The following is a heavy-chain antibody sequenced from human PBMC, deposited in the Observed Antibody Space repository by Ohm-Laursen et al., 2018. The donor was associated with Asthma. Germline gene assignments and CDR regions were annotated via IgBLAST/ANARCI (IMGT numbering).Heavy chain of an antibody. V-gene: IGHV3-33*06. CDR2: IWSDGSNE. CDR1: GFAFSRYG. CDR3: AKFLYADAFDI. D-gene: IGHD2/OR15-2a*01. J-gene: IGHJ3*02. Sequence: SSLRLSCSASGFAFSRYGMYWVRQAPGKGLQWVAVIWSDGSNEDYAESVKGRFTISRDNSGNTLYLQMNSLRAEDTAVYYCAKFLYADAFDIWGQGTMVTVSS.